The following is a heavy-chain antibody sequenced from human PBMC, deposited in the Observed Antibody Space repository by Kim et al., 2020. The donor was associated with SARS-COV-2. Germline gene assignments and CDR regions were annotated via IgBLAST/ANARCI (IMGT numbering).Heavy chain of an antibody. D-gene: IGHD6-6*01. J-gene: IGHJ4*02. CDR3: ARLRGSSGPFDY. V-gene: IGHV5-51*01. Sequence: RYSTSFQGQVTFSVDKSISTAYLQWSSLKASDTAIYYCARLRGSSGPFDYWGQGTLVTVSS.